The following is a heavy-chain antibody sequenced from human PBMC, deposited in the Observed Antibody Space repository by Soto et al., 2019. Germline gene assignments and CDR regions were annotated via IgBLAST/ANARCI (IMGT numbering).Heavy chain of an antibody. J-gene: IGHJ4*02. Sequence: SETLSLTCAVYGGSFSGYYWSWIRQPPGKGLEWILEINNSGSTNYKPSLKSRVTISVDTSKNQFSLKMSSVTAADTAVYYCARGPLDGYTMXWGQATLVTVSX. CDR3: ARGPLDGYTMX. V-gene: IGHV4-34*01. CDR1: GGSFSGYY. D-gene: IGHD3-10*01. CDR2: INNSGST.